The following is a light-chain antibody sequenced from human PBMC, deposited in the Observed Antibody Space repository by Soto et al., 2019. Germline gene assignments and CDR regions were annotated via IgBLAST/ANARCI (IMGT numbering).Light chain of an antibody. V-gene: IGKV1-5*03. J-gene: IGKJ1*01. CDR3: QHYNSYSEA. CDR1: QTISSW. CDR2: KAS. Sequence: DIQMTQSPSTLSGSVGDRVTITCRASQTISSWLAWYQQKPGKAPKLLIYKASTLKSGVPSRFSCSGSGTDFTLTISSLHPDDFATYYCQHYNSYSEAFGQGTKVDIK.